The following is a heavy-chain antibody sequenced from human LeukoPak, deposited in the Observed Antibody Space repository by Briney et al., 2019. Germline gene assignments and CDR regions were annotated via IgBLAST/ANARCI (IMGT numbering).Heavy chain of an antibody. CDR3: ARASIKTADFYDSSGYFLDY. CDR2: IYHGGST. Sequence: SETLSLTCAVSGYSISGGYYWGWIRQPPGKGLEWIGSIYHGGSTYYNSSLKSRVTISVDTSKNQFSLKLSSVTAADTAVYYWARASIKTADFYDSSGYFLDYWGQGTLVTVSS. CDR1: GYSISGGYY. V-gene: IGHV4-38-2*01. D-gene: IGHD3-22*01. J-gene: IGHJ4*02.